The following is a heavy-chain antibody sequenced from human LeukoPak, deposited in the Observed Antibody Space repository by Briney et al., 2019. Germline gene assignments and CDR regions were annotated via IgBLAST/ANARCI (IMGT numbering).Heavy chain of an antibody. Sequence: SGGSLRLSCAASGFTFSSYAMSWVRQAPGKGLEWVSAISGSGGSTYYADSVKGRFTISRDSSKNTLYLQMNSLRAEDTAVYYCAKGRGYSGYDQTRYFDYWGQGTLVTVSS. V-gene: IGHV3-23*01. CDR3: AKGRGYSGYDQTRYFDY. D-gene: IGHD5-12*01. CDR1: GFTFSSYA. CDR2: ISGSGGST. J-gene: IGHJ4*02.